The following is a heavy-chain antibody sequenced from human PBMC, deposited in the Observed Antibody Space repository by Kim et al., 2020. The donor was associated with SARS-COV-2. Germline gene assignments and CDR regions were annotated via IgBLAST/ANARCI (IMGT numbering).Heavy chain of an antibody. V-gene: IGHV3-74*01. CDR1: GFTLRSYW. J-gene: IGHJ6*02. CDR2: MGGDGIST. CDR3: ARGMFKTGFDV. D-gene: IGHD3-10*02. Sequence: GGSLRLSCAASGFTLRSYWINWVRQAPGKGLVWVSRMGGDGISTHYADSVKGRFTVSSDNDDNPVYLQMNSLRADDTAVYYCARGMFKTGFDVWGQGTTVTVSS.